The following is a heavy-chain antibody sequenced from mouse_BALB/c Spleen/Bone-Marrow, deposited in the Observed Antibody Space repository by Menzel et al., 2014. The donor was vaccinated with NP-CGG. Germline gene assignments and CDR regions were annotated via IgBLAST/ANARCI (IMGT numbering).Heavy chain of an antibody. D-gene: IGHD2-4*01. CDR2: INPSTGYT. V-gene: IGHV1-7*01. Sequence: VKLQESGAELAKPGASVKMSCKASGYTFTSYWMHWVKQRPGQGLEWIGYINPSTGYTEYNQNFKDKATLTADKSSSTAYMQLSSLTSEDSAVYYCAGEGGLRRGDYYAMDYWGQGTSVTVSS. CDR1: GYTFTSYW. J-gene: IGHJ4*01. CDR3: AGEGGLRRGDYYAMDY.